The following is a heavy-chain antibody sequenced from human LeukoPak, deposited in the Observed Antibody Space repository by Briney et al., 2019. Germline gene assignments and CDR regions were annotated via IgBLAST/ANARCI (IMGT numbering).Heavy chain of an antibody. J-gene: IGHJ4*02. V-gene: IGHV1-18*01. CDR1: GYTFTSYG. Sequence: GASVKVSCKASGYTFTSYGISWVRQAPGQGLEWMGWISAYNGNTNYAQKLQGRVAMTTDTSTSTAYMELSGLRSDDTAVYYCARDGIAARPGYWGQGTLVTVSS. CDR2: ISAYNGNT. CDR3: ARDGIAARPGY. D-gene: IGHD6-6*01.